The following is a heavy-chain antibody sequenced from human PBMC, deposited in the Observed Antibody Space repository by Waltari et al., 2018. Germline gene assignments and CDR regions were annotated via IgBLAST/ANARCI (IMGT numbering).Heavy chain of an antibody. CDR2: ISWNSGSI. J-gene: IGHJ3*02. CDR1: GFTFDDYA. D-gene: IGHD3-3*01. Sequence: EVQLVESGGGLVQPGRSLRLSCAASGFTFDDYAMHWVRQAPGKGLEWVSVISWNSGSIGYADSVKGRFTISRDNAKNSLYLQMNSLRAEDTALYYCAKDTGPNYDFWSGYEKYEGAFDIWGQGTMVTVSS. V-gene: IGHV3-9*01. CDR3: AKDTGPNYDFWSGYEKYEGAFDI.